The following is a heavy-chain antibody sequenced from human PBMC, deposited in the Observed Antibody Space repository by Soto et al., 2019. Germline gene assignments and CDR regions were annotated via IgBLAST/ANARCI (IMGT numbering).Heavy chain of an antibody. CDR2: ISAYNGNK. CDR1: GYTFTNYG. Sequence: QVQLLQSGAAVKKPGASVKVSCKASGYTFTNYGISWVRQAPGQGLEWMGWISAYNGNKKYAQKVQGRVTMTTDTSTSTAYMELRSLRSDDTAVYYGARDSPPVDYWGQGTLVTVSS. CDR3: ARDSPPVDY. V-gene: IGHV1-18*01. J-gene: IGHJ4*02.